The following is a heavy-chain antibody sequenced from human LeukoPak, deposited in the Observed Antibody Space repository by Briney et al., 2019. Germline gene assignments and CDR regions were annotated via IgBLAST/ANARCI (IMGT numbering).Heavy chain of an antibody. Sequence: PGASLQISCKGSGSSFTSYWIGWVRQLPGKGLEWMGIIYPGDSDTRYSPAFQGQVTISADKSISTAYLQWSSLKASDTAMYYCARRDGSGIPFDYWGQGTLVTVSS. CDR2: IYPGDSDT. J-gene: IGHJ4*02. CDR1: GSSFTSYW. D-gene: IGHD3-10*01. CDR3: ARRDGSGIPFDY. V-gene: IGHV5-51*01.